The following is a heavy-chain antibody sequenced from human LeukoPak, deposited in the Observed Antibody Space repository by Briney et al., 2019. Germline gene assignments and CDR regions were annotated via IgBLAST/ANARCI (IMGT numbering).Heavy chain of an antibody. D-gene: IGHD6-6*01. J-gene: IGHJ3*02. V-gene: IGHV3-23*01. CDR2: ISGSGGST. CDR3: AKDEPASEDAFDI. CDR1: GFSFSSYG. Sequence: PGGSLRLPCAASGFSFSSYGMHWIRQAPGKGLEGVSAISGSGGSTYYADSVKGRFTISRDNSKNTLYLQMNSLRAEDTAVYYCAKDEPASEDAFDIWGQGTMVTVSS.